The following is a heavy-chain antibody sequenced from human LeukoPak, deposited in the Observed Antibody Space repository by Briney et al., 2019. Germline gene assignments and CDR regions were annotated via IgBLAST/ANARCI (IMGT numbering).Heavy chain of an antibody. CDR1: GFSLSTRGVG. CDR3: AHGSSRTWTFDY. Sequence: SGPTLVNPPHTLTLTCTFSGFSLSTRGVGVGWIRQPPGKALEWLTLLYWYDDKRYSPSLTRRLTITKDTSKNQVVLTMTNMDPVDTGTYYCAHGSSRTWTFDYWGQGTLVTVSS. V-gene: IGHV2-5*01. J-gene: IGHJ4*02. CDR2: LYWYDDK. D-gene: IGHD6-13*01.